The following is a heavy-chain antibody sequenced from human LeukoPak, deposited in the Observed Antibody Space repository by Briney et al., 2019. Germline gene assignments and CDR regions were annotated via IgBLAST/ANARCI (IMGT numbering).Heavy chain of an antibody. J-gene: IGHJ3*02. V-gene: IGHV3-11*01. Sequence: GGSLRLSCAASGFTFSDYYMSWIRQAPGKGLEWVSYISSSGISISYADSVKGRFTISRDNAKNSLYLQMNSLRAEDTAVYYCARGPVVPAANSGNAFDIWGQGTMVTVSS. D-gene: IGHD2-2*01. CDR2: ISSSGISI. CDR1: GFTFSDYY. CDR3: ARGPVVPAANSGNAFDI.